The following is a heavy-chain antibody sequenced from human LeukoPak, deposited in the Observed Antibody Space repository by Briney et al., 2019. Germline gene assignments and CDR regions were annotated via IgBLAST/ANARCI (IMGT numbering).Heavy chain of an antibody. D-gene: IGHD6-19*01. V-gene: IGHV4-59*01. CDR2: MYNRGST. CDR1: GVTFSNYY. J-gene: IGHJ4*02. CDR3: ARAEKAVTGTLDS. Sequence: PSETLTLTCTASGVTFSNYYRSWIRQSPGKGLEWVGYMYNRGSTIYNPSLKSRVTISTDTSKNQFSLRLTSVTAADTAVYYCARAEKAVTGTLDSWGQGTLITVSS.